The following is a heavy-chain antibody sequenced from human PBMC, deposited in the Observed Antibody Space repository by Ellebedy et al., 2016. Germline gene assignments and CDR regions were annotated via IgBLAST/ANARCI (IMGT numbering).Heavy chain of an antibody. CDR1: GFTFTSSA. Sequence: SVKVSXXASGFTFTSSAVQWVRQARGQRLEWIGWIVVGSGNTNYAQKFQERVTITRDMSTSTAYMELSSLRSEDTAVYYCAAVKCSSTSCQWGDYAFDIWGQGTMVTVSS. CDR2: IVVGSGNT. J-gene: IGHJ3*02. D-gene: IGHD2-2*01. CDR3: AAVKCSSTSCQWGDYAFDI. V-gene: IGHV1-58*01.